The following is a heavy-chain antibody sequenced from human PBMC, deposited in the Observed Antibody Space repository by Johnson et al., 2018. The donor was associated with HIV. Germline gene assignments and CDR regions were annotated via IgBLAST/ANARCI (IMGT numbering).Heavy chain of an antibody. CDR1: GFTFDDYT. D-gene: IGHD3-10*01. CDR3: ARVQLLADDVFNI. Sequence: VQLVESGGVVVQPGGSLRLSCAASGFTFDDYTMHWVRQAPGKGLEWVSLISLDGGSTYYADSVKGRFTISRDNSKNSLYLQMNSLRTEDTAVYYCARVQLLADDVFNIWGQGTMVTVSS. CDR2: ISLDGGST. J-gene: IGHJ3*02. V-gene: IGHV3-43*01.